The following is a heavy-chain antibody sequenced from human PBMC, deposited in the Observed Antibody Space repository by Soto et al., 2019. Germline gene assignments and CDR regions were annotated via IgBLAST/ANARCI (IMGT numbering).Heavy chain of an antibody. CDR1: GFTFSIYW. CDR3: YSGGYTDS. V-gene: IGHV3-7*01. D-gene: IGHD1-26*01. Sequence: EVQLVQSGGGLVQPGGSLRLSCAASGFTFSIYWMSWVRQAPGKGLEWVANIKQDGSEKNYVDSVKGRFTISRDNAKNSLYLEMNTLRAEDAAVYYCYSGGYTDSWGQCTLVTLSS. J-gene: IGHJ1*01. CDR2: IKQDGSEK.